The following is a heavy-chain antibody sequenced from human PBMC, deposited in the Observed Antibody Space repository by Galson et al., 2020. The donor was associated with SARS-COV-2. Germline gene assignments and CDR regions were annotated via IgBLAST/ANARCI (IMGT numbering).Heavy chain of an antibody. J-gene: IGHJ4*02. Sequence: ETSEPLSLTCTVSGYSISNNYWNWIRQPAGKGLEWIGRMYISGSTNYNPSLRSRVTMSVDTSKNQFSLKLNSVTAADTAVYYCARDENYGLFDYWGQGTLGTVSS. V-gene: IGHV4-4*07. D-gene: IGHD1-7*01. CDR3: ARDENYGLFDY. CDR1: GYSISNNY. CDR2: MYISGST.